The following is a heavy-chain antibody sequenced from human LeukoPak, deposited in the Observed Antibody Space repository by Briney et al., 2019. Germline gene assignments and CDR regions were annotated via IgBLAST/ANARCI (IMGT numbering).Heavy chain of an antibody. CDR1: GFTFSSYW. V-gene: IGHV3-74*01. CDR3: ARVERLRWGELSAPWAMDV. Sequence: GGSLRLSCAASGFTFSSYWMHWVRQAPGKGLEWVSRINSDGGSTTYADSVKGRFTISRDNAKNTMYLQMSSLRADDSAVYYCARVERLRWGELSAPWAMDVWGQGTTVTVSS. CDR2: INSDGGST. D-gene: IGHD3-16*02. J-gene: IGHJ6*02.